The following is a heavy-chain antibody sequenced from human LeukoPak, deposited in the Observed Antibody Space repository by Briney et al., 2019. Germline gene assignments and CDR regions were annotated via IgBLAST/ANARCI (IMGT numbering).Heavy chain of an antibody. CDR2: ISGSGGST. Sequence: PGGSLRLSCAASGFTFSSYARSWVRQAPGKGLEWVSAISGSGGSTYYADSVKGRFTISRDNSQNTLYLQMNSLRAEDTAVYYCAKSRCGGDCYSFYWGQGTLVTVSS. CDR1: GFTFSSYA. V-gene: IGHV3-23*01. CDR3: AKSRCGGDCYSFY. D-gene: IGHD2-21*01. J-gene: IGHJ4*02.